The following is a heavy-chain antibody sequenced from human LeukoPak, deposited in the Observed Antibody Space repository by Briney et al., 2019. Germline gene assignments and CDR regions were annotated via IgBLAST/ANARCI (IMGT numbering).Heavy chain of an antibody. J-gene: IGHJ5*02. D-gene: IGHD4-23*01. Sequence: SETLSLTCTVSGGSLSSYYWSWIRQPPGKGLEWIGYIYYSGSTNYNPSLKSRVTISVDTSKNQFSLKLSSVTAADTAVYYCARALVGYGGNGNWFDPWGQGTLVTVSS. CDR1: GGSLSSYY. CDR3: ARALVGYGGNGNWFDP. V-gene: IGHV4-59*01. CDR2: IYYSGST.